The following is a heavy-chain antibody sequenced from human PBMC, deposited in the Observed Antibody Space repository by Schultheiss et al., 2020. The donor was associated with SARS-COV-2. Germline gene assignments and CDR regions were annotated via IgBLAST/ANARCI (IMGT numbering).Heavy chain of an antibody. CDR2: IYTSGST. CDR1: GGSISSYY. CDR3: ARDKHCSSTSCSYMDV. D-gene: IGHD2-2*01. Sequence: GSLRLSCTVSGGSISSYYWSWIRQPAGKGLEWIGRIYTSGSTNYNPSLKSRVTMSVDTSKNQFSLKLSSVTAADTAVYYCARDKHCSSTSCSYMDVWGKGTTVTVSS. J-gene: IGHJ6*03. V-gene: IGHV4-4*07.